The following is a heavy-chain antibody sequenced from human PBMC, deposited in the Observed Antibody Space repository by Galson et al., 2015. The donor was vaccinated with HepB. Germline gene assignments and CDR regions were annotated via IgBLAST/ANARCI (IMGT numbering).Heavy chain of an antibody. Sequence: SLRLSCAASGFTFITYSMHWVRQAPGKGLEWVAVISYDGSNKYYADSVNGRFTISRDNSKNTVYLGMNSLRGEDTAVYYCARDPSPNGYSYAYLDSWGRGTLVTVSS. CDR3: ARDPSPNGYSYAYLDS. D-gene: IGHD5-18*01. CDR2: ISYDGSNK. CDR1: GFTFITYS. J-gene: IGHJ4*02. V-gene: IGHV3-30-3*01.